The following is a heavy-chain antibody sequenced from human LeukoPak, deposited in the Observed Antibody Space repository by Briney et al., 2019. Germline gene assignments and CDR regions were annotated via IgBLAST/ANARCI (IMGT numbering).Heavy chain of an antibody. J-gene: IGHJ4*02. D-gene: IGHD6-6*01. V-gene: IGHV1-18*01. CDR3: ARRGLYSSSSVEGDY. CDR1: GYTFTSYG. CDR2: ISAYNGNT. Sequence: ASVKVSCKASGYTFTSYGISWVRQAPGQGLEWMGWISAYNGNTSYAQKLQGRVTMTTDTSTSTAYMELRSLRSDDTAVYYCARRGLYSSSSVEGDYWGQGTLVTVSS.